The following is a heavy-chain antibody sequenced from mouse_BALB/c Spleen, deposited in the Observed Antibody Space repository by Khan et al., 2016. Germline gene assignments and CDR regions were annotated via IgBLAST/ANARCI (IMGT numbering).Heavy chain of an antibody. CDR3: ARHYRYSWFVY. CDR2: IFPGNVNT. V-gene: IGHV1S56*01. Sequence: QVQLKQSGPELVKPGTSVRISCKAPGYTFTNYYIHWLKQGPGQGLDWIGWIFPGNVNTKYNEKFKGKATLTVDKSSTKVYMNLSSLTSEDSAVYFCARHYRYSWFVYWGQGTLVTVSA. D-gene: IGHD2-14*01. CDR1: GYTFTNYY. J-gene: IGHJ3*01.